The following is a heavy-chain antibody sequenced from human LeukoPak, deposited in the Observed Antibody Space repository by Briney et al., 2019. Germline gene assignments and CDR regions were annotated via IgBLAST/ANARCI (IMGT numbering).Heavy chain of an antibody. CDR3: ARDGYCSGGSCSG. J-gene: IGHJ4*02. Sequence: ASVKVSCKASGGTFSSYAISWVRQAPGQGLEWMGRIIPILGIANYAQKFQGRVTITADKSTSTAYMELSSLRSEYTAVYYCARDGYCSGGSCSGWGQGTLVTVSS. CDR2: IIPILGIA. CDR1: GGTFSSYA. D-gene: IGHD2-15*01. V-gene: IGHV1-69*04.